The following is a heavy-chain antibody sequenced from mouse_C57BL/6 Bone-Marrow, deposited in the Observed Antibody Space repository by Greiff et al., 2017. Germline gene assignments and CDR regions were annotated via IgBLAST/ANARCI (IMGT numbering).Heavy chain of an antibody. CDR3: ARGGSSRHWYFDV. V-gene: IGHV1-52*01. CDR2: IDPSDSET. CDR1: GYTFTSYW. D-gene: IGHD1-1*01. Sequence: VQLQQSGAELVRPGSSVKLSCKASGYTFTSYWMHWVKQRPIQGLEWIGNIDPSDSETHYNQKFKDKATLTVDKSSSTAYMQLSSLTSVDSAVYYCARGGSSRHWYFDVWGTGTTVTVSS. J-gene: IGHJ1*03.